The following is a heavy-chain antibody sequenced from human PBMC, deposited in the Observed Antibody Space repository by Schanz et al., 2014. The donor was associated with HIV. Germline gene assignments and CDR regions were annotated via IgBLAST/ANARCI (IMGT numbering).Heavy chain of an antibody. D-gene: IGHD2-15*01. CDR3: VRSSTGYHGMDF. CDR2: INPLTAAT. CDR1: GYTFSDHY. V-gene: IGHV1-46*01. J-gene: IGHJ6*02. Sequence: QVQLVQSGAEVKKPGASVKVSCKASGYTFSDHYMHWVRQAPGQGLEWMAIINPLTAATSYAQRFQGRVTMTKDMSTATIYLELSSLRSDDTAVYYCVRSSTGYHGMDFWGQGTTVTVS.